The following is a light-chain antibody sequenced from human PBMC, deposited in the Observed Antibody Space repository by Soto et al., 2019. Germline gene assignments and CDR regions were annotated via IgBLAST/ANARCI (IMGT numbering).Light chain of an antibody. CDR2: GAS. CDR1: QSVSSSY. V-gene: IGKV3-20*01. CDR3: QAYDCSPYT. J-gene: IGKJ2*01. Sequence: EIVLTQSPGTLSLSPGERATLSCRASQSVSSSYLAWYQQKPGQAPRLLIYGASSRSTGIPDRFSGSGSGTDFTLTISRLEPEDFAVYYCQAYDCSPYTFGQGTKLEMK.